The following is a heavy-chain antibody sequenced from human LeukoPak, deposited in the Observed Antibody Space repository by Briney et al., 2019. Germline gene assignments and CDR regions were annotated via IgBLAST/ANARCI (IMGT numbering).Heavy chain of an antibody. CDR2: IIPIFGTA. CDR1: GGTFSSYA. Sequence: GSSVKVSCKASGGTFSSYAISWVRQAPGQGLEWMGGIIPIFGTANYAQKFQGRVTITTDESTSTAYMELSSLRSEDTAVYYCAGSRDLPAARGEFDYWGQGTLVTVSS. CDR3: AGSRDLPAARGEFDY. V-gene: IGHV1-69*05. J-gene: IGHJ4*02. D-gene: IGHD2-2*01.